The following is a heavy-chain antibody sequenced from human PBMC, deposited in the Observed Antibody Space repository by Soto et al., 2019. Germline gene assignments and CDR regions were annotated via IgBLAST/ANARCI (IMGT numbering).Heavy chain of an antibody. CDR1: GFTFSSYA. CDR2: ISGSGGST. CDR3: ASTMVRGVIHYYYYGMDV. Sequence: GVLRLSCEASGFTFSSYAMNWVRQAPGKGLEWVSAISGSGGSTYYADSVKGRFTISRDNSENTLYLQMNSLRAEDTAVYYCASTMVRGVIHYYYYGMDVWGQGTTVTVSS. V-gene: IGHV3-23*01. J-gene: IGHJ6*02. D-gene: IGHD3-10*01.